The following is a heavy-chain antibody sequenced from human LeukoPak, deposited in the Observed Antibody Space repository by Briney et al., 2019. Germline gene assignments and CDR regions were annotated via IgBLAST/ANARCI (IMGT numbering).Heavy chain of an antibody. V-gene: IGHV1-46*01. D-gene: IGHD3-10*01. CDR3: ARDGGYGSGSYYNWFDP. J-gene: IGHJ5*02. Sequence: GASVKVSCKASGYTFTSYYMHWVRQAPGQGLEGMGLINPSGGSTSYAQKFQGRVTMTRDTSTSTVYMELSSLRSEDTAVYYCARDGGYGSGSYYNWFDPWGQGTLVTVSS. CDR2: INPSGGST. CDR1: GYTFTSYY.